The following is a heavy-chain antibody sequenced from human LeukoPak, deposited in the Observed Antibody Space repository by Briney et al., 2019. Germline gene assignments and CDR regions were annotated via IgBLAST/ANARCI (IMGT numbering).Heavy chain of an antibody. D-gene: IGHD5-18*01. J-gene: IGHJ4*02. Sequence: VASVKVSCKASGGTFSSYAISWVRQAPGQGLEWMGGIIPIFGTANYAQKFQGRVTITADESTSTAYMEPSSLRSEDTAVYYCARPDEDRGYSYGYNYWGQGTLVTVSS. V-gene: IGHV1-69*01. CDR1: GGTFSSYA. CDR3: ARPDEDRGYSYGYNY. CDR2: IIPIFGTA.